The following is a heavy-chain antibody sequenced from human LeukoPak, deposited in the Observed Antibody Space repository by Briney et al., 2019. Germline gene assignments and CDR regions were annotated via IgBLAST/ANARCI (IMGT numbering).Heavy chain of an antibody. CDR2: IIPIFGTA. V-gene: IGHV1-69*13. CDR1: GGTFSSYA. D-gene: IGHD3-10*01. Sequence: ASVKVSCKASGGTFSSYAISWVRQAPGQGLEWMGGIIPIFGTANYAQKFQGRVTITADESTSTAYMELSSLRSEDTAVYYCAYSGGSMVRGVIDDWGQGTLVTVSS. CDR3: AYSGGSMVRGVIDD. J-gene: IGHJ4*02.